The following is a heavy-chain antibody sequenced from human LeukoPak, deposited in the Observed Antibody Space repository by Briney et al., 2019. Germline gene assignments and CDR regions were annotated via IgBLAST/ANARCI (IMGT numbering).Heavy chain of an antibody. CDR2: SGRKSQSYTT. CDR1: GLTLSDHI. Sequence: GGSLRLSCTGSGLTLSDHIIDWVRQAPGKGLEWVGRSGRKSQSYTTEYAASVKDRFTISRDDSKNSLHLQMNSLKTEDTAVYFCTRDGGDSGNTAFDIWGQGTMVTVSS. V-gene: IGHV3-72*01. J-gene: IGHJ3*02. CDR3: TRDGGDSGNTAFDI. D-gene: IGHD3-16*01.